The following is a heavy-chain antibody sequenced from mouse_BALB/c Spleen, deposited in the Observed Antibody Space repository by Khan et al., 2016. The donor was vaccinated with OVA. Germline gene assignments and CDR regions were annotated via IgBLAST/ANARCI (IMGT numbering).Heavy chain of an antibody. Sequence: EVQLQESGPGLVKPSQSLSLTCTVTGYSITSDYAWNWIRQFPGNKLEWMGYISYSGRTSYNPSLKSRISITRDTSKNQFFLQLNSVTTEDTATXNHAIPMTITTISATHFDYWGQDPTLTISS. CDR2: ISYSGRT. CDR1: GYSITSDYA. D-gene: IGHD2-3*01. J-gene: IGHJ2*01. V-gene: IGHV3-2*02. CDR3: AIPMTITTISATHFDY.